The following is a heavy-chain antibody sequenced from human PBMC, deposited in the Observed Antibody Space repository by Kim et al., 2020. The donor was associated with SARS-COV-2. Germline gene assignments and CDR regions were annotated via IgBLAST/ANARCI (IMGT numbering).Heavy chain of an antibody. D-gene: IGHD2-2*02. J-gene: IGHJ6*02. Sequence: GGSLRLSCVASGFRFSDYDMNWVRQAPGKGLEWLSSVSSPSGYTNYADSVRGRFIISRDNARDSLSLQMDSLQPEDTAVYYCARDPYNSYAMDLWGQGTTVTVS. CDR3: ARDPYNSYAMDL. CDR2: VSSPSGYT. CDR1: GFRFSDYD. V-gene: IGHV3-11*05.